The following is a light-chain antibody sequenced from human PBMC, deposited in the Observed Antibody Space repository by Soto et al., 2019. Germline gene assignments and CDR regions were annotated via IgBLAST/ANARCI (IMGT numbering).Light chain of an antibody. CDR3: QQYHSYPWT. J-gene: IGKJ1*01. CDR1: QSISTW. Sequence: IQMSQSPSTLSACVGDRVTITCRTSQSISTWLAWYQQKPGKAPKLLIYDASSLESGVPSRFSGGGSGTEFTLTISSLQPDDFATYYCQQYHSYPWTFGHGTKVDIK. V-gene: IGKV1-5*01. CDR2: DAS.